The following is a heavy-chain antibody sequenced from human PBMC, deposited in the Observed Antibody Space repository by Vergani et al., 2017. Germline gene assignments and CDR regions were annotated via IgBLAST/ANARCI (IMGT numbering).Heavy chain of an antibody. CDR3: ARLSYDTTPYLQGGYDC. CDR2: ISARYPST. Sequence: RLVQSGGGLAHPGGSLRLSCAASGLPVSGFAFNTYAMIWVRQAPGKGLEWVSAISARYPSTYYADSVKGRFTISRDNSKNMLYLQMHSLRAEDTAVYYCARLSYDTTPYLQGGYDCWGQGTLVSVSS. V-gene: IGHV3-23*04. J-gene: IGHJ4*02. CDR1: GLPVSGFAFNTYA. D-gene: IGHD3-22*01.